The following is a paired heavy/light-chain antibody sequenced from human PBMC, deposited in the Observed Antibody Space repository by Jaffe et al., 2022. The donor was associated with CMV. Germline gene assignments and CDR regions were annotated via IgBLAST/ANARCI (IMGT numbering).Light chain of an antibody. Sequence: DIVMTQSPDSLAVSLGERATINCKSSQSILYSSNNKNYLTWYQQKPGQPPKLLIYWASTRESGVPDRFSGSGSGTDFTLTISSLQAEDVAVYYCQQYYSTPPTFGQGTKVEIK. V-gene: IGKV4-1*01. J-gene: IGKJ1*01. CDR1: QSILYSSNNKNY. CDR3: QQYYSTPPT. CDR2: WAS.
Heavy chain of an antibody. CDR2: FSGSGGST. Sequence: EVQLLQSGGGLVQPGGSLRLSCAASGFTFSSYAMNWVRQAPGKGLEWVSGFSGSGGSTYYADSVKGRFTISRDDSKNILYLQMNSLRAEDTAVYYCAKQLAVAVHSKGPFDYWGQGTLVTVSS. D-gene: IGHD6-19*01. J-gene: IGHJ4*02. CDR3: AKQLAVAVHSKGPFDY. CDR1: GFTFSSYA. V-gene: IGHV3-23*01.